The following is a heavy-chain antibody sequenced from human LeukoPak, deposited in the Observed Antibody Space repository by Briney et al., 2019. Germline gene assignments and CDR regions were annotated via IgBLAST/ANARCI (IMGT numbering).Heavy chain of an antibody. V-gene: IGHV4-31*11. Sequence: SETLSLTCAVSGGSIGSGVYYWSWIRQHPGKGLEWIGNIYYSGTTYYNPSLKSRVTISIDTSKNQFSLKLSSVTAADTAVYYCAEGGDSSGYYYWGQGTLVTVSS. D-gene: IGHD3-22*01. J-gene: IGHJ4*02. CDR3: AEGGDSSGYYY. CDR1: GGSIGSGVYY. CDR2: IYYSGTT.